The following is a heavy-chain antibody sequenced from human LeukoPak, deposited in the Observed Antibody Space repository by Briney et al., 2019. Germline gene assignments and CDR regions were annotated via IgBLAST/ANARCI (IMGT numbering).Heavy chain of an antibody. Sequence: SETLSLTCTVSGGSISSYYWSWIRQPPGKGLEWIGYIYYSGSTNYNPSLKSRVTISVDTSKNQFSLKLSSVTAADTAVYYCARRRPTVRGAIDYWGQGTLVTVSS. D-gene: IGHD3-10*01. CDR3: ARRRPTVRGAIDY. CDR2: IYYSGST. V-gene: IGHV4-59*12. J-gene: IGHJ4*02. CDR1: GGSISSYY.